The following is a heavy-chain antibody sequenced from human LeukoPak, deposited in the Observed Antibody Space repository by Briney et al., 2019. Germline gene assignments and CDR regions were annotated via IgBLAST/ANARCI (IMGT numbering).Heavy chain of an antibody. V-gene: IGHV3-23*01. CDR1: GFTFSGYA. CDR2: ISGSGGST. Sequence: PGGSLRLSCAASGFTFSGYAMSWVRQAPGKGLEWVSAISGSGGSTYYADSVKGRFTISRDNSKNTLYLQMNSLRAEDTAVYYCAKEEYSYGHPTRLDYWGQGTLVTVSS. CDR3: AKEEYSYGHPTRLDY. J-gene: IGHJ4*02. D-gene: IGHD5-18*01.